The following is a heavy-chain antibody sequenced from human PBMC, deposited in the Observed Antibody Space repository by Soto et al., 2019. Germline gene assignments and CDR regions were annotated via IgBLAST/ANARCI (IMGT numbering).Heavy chain of an antibody. V-gene: IGHV1-69*01. CDR2: IIPICGTA. J-gene: IGHJ4*02. D-gene: IGHD1-26*01. Sequence: QVQLVQSGAEVQKPGSSVKVSCKASGGTFSSYSINWVRQAPGQGLEWMGEIIPICGTANYAQKFQGRVTITADESTSTAYMELSSLRSEETAVYYCARDGGRHSGGSDYWGQGTVVTVSS. CDR3: ARDGGRHSGGSDY. CDR1: GGTFSSYS.